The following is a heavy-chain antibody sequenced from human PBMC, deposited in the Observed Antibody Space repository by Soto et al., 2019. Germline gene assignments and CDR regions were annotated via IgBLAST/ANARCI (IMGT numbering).Heavy chain of an antibody. V-gene: IGHV5-10-1*01. Sequence: PGESLKISCNGSGYSFTSYWISWVRQMPGKGLEWMGRIGPSDSYTNYSPSFQGYVTISADKSISTAYLQWSSLKASDTAMYYCARPNTPGSSGSGENYYYYGMDVWGQGTTVTVSS. D-gene: IGHD6-19*01. J-gene: IGHJ6*02. CDR3: ARPNTPGSSGSGENYYYYGMDV. CDR2: IGPSDSYT. CDR1: GYSFTSYW.